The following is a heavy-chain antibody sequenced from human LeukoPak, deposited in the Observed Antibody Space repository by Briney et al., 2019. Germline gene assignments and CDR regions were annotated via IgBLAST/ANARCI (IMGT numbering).Heavy chain of an antibody. CDR3: ARVYGDYSTGAFDI. D-gene: IGHD4-17*01. CDR1: GFTFSSYS. CDR2: ITSSNNYI. V-gene: IGHV3-21*01. J-gene: IGHJ3*02. Sequence: GGSLRLSCAASGFTFSSYSMNWVRQAPGKGLEWVSSITSSNNYIYYGDSVKGRFTISRDDAKNSLFLQMNSLRAEDTAVYYCARVYGDYSTGAFDIWGQGTMVTVSS.